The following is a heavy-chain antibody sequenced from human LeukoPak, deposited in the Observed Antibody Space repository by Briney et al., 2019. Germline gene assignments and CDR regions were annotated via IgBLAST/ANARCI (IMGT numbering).Heavy chain of an antibody. Sequence: GGSLRLSCAASGFTFSSYAMSWGRQAPGRGLEWVSAISGSGGSTYYADSVKGRFTISRDNSKNTLYLQMNSLRAEDTAVYYCAKGGWAGYWYFDLWGRGTPVTVSS. J-gene: IGHJ2*01. D-gene: IGHD6-19*01. CDR3: AKGGWAGYWYFDL. CDR1: GFTFSSYA. CDR2: ISGSGGST. V-gene: IGHV3-23*01.